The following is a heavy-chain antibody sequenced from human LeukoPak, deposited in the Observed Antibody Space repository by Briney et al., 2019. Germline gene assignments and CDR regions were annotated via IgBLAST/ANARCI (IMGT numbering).Heavy chain of an antibody. V-gene: IGHV1-69*13. Sequence: ASVKVSCKASGGTFSSYAISWVRQAPGQGLEWMGGIIPIFGTANYAQKFQGRVTITADESTSTAYMELSSLRSEDTAVYYCARDVMTTVTHGASDIWGQGTMVTVSS. CDR1: GGTFSSYA. D-gene: IGHD4-17*01. J-gene: IGHJ3*02. CDR2: IIPIFGTA. CDR3: ARDVMTTVTHGASDI.